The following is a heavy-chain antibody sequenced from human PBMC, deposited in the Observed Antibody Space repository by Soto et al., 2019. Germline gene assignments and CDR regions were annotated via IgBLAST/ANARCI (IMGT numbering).Heavy chain of an antibody. V-gene: IGHV3-7*05. CDR1: GFTFSSYW. CDR3: ARGKRGSGLYFYYGMDV. D-gene: IGHD3-3*01. Sequence: PGGSLRLSCAASGFTFSSYWMSWVRQAPGKGLEWVANIKQDGSEKYYVGSVKGRFTISRDNAKNSLYLQMNSLRAEDTAVYYCARGKRGSGLYFYYGMDVWGQGTTVTVSS. CDR2: IKQDGSEK. J-gene: IGHJ6*02.